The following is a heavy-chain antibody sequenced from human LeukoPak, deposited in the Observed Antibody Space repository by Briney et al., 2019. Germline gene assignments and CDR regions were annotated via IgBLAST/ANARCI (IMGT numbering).Heavy chain of an antibody. CDR1: GGSISSYY. D-gene: IGHD6-13*01. Sequence: SETLSLTCTVSGGSISSYYWSWIRQPAGKGLEWIGEINHSGSTNYNPSLKSRVTISVDTSKNQFSLKLSSVTAADTAVYYCARGARSSSSWRLGNWFDPWGQGTLVTVSS. CDR3: ARGARSSSSWRLGNWFDP. CDR2: INHSGST. J-gene: IGHJ5*02. V-gene: IGHV4-34*01.